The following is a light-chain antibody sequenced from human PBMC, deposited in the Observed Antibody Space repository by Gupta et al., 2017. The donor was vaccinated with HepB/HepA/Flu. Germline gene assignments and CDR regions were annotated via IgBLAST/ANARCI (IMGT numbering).Light chain of an antibody. J-gene: IGLJ3*02. Sequence: QAGLPQPPPVSTALRQTATLTCTGNNNNVGNQGAAWRQQHQGHPPKLLSYRNKNRPSGIPERFSASRSGNTASLTITGLQAEDEADYYCSAWDNSRGAWVFGGGTKLTVL. V-gene: IGLV10-54*04. CDR1: NNNVGNQG. CDR2: RNK. CDR3: SAWDNSRGAWV.